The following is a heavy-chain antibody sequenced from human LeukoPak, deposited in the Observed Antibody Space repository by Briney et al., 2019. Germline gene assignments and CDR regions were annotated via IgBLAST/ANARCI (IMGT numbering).Heavy chain of an antibody. CDR1: GFTFSSYG. D-gene: IGHD3-22*01. CDR2: IRYDGSNK. Sequence: PGGSLRLSCAASGFTFSSYGMHWVRQAPGKGLEWVAFIRYDGSNKYYADSVKGRFTISRDNSKNTLYLQMNSLRAEDTAVYYCAKEPGGGYYAPSRDYCGQGSLVTVSS. J-gene: IGHJ4*02. CDR3: AKEPGGGYYAPSRDY. V-gene: IGHV3-30*02.